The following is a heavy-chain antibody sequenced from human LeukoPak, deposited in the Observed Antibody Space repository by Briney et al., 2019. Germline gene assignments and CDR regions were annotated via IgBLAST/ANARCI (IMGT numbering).Heavy chain of an antibody. D-gene: IGHD2-2*01. CDR2: INSGGSST. CDR3: ARGLSGFASSLGY. V-gene: IGHV3-74*01. J-gene: IGHJ4*02. Sequence: GGSLRLSCAASGFTFSSYWMHWVRQAPGKGLVWVSRINSGGSSTSYADSVRGRFSISRDNAKNTLYLQMNSLRAEDTAVYYCARGLSGFASSLGYWGQGALVTVSA. CDR1: GFTFSSYW.